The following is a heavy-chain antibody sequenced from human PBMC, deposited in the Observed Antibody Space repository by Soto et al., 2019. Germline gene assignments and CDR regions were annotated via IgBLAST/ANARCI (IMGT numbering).Heavy chain of an antibody. D-gene: IGHD3-22*01. CDR1: GFTFSSYW. CDR2: IKQDETEK. Sequence: GGSLRLSCAASGFTFSSYWMNWVRLAPGRGLEWVADIKQDETEKYYVDSVKGRFTISRDNAKNSLYLQMDSLRAEDTAVYYCERGDYFDRRFDFWGQGTLVTVSS. V-gene: IGHV3-7*03. CDR3: ERGDYFDRRFDF. J-gene: IGHJ4*02.